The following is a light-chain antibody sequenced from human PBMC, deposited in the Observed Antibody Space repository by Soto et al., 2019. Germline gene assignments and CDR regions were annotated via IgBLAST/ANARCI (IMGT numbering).Light chain of an antibody. CDR3: HQSYSTPT. CDR2: AAS. J-gene: IGKJ5*01. V-gene: IGKV1-39*01. Sequence: DIQMTQSPSSLSASVGDRVTITCRASQSSSSYLNWDQQKPGKAPKLLIYAASSLQSGVPSRFSGSGSGTDFTLTISSLQPEDFATYYCHQSYSTPTFGQGTRREMK. CDR1: QSSSSY.